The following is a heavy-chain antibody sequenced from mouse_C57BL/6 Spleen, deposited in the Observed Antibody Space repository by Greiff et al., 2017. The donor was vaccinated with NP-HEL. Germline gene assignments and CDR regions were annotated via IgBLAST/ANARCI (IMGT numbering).Heavy chain of an antibody. J-gene: IGHJ2*01. CDR3: ARDYGSSTFDY. V-gene: IGHV1-61*01. CDR1: GYTFTSYW. Sequence: QVQLQQPGAELVRPGSSVKLSCKASGYTFTSYWMDWVKQRPGQGLEWIGNTYPSDSETHYNQKFKDKATLTVDKSSSTAYMQLSSLTSEDSAVYYCARDYGSSTFDYWGQGTTLTVSS. CDR2: TYPSDSET. D-gene: IGHD1-1*01.